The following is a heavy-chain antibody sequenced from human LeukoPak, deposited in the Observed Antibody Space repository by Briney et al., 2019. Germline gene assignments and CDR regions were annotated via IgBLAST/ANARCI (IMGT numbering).Heavy chain of an antibody. Sequence: ASVKVSCKASGYTFTSYDINWVRQATGQGVEWMGWMNANRGNTGYAQKFQARVTMTRNTSISTAYMELSSLRSEDTAVYYCARFSQLAYSTDPWGQGTLVTVSS. CDR2: MNANRGNT. D-gene: IGHD6-13*01. CDR3: ARFSQLAYSTDP. J-gene: IGHJ5*02. CDR1: GYTFTSYD. V-gene: IGHV1-8*01.